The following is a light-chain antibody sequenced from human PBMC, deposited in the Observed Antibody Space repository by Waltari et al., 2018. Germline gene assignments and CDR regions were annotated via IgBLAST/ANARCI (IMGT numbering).Light chain of an antibody. CDR1: QCVRSY. J-gene: IGKJ4*01. V-gene: IGKV3-11*01. CDR2: DAS. CDR3: QQRSDWLLT. Sequence: EIVLTQSPATLSVSPGDSATLSCRASQCVRSYLAGHQQKSGQAPRPPIYDASDSATGIPARFSGGGSGTDLTLTISSLEPEHFAVYYCQQRSDWLLTFGGGTKVEIK.